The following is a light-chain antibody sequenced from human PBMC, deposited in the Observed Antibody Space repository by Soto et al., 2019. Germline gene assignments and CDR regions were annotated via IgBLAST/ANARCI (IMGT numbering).Light chain of an antibody. CDR3: QVWDIMTDNYV. CDR1: NIGNKR. CDR2: YDS. V-gene: IGLV3-21*04. J-gene: IGLJ1*01. Sequence: SYELTQPPSVSVAPEKTATITCGGTNIGNKRVHWYRQKPGQAPVLLISYDSDRPSGIPERFSGSNSENTATLTLSRVEAGDEADYYCQVWDIMTDNYVFGSGTKVTVL.